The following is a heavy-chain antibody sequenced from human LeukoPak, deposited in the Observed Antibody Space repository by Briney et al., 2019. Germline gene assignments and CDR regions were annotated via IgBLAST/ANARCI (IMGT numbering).Heavy chain of an antibody. CDR2: ISDDGGST. V-gene: IGHV3-23*01. CDR3: AKAGGLAMEYFQH. J-gene: IGHJ1*01. Sequence: GGSLRLSCAASRFTFTSYAMSWVRQAPGKGLEWVSTISDDGGSTYYADSVRGRFTISRDSSKNTLYLHMSSLRAEDTALYYCAKAGGLAMEYFQHWGQGTLVTVSS. CDR1: RFTFTSYA. D-gene: IGHD6-19*01.